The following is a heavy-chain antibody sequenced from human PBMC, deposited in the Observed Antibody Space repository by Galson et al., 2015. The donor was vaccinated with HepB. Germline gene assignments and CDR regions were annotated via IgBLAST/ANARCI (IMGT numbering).Heavy chain of an antibody. D-gene: IGHD3-22*01. CDR1: GFTFSSYG. Sequence: SLRLSCAASGFTFSSYGMHWVRQAPGKGLEWVAFIRYDGSNKYYADSVKGRFTISRDNSKNTLYLQMNSLRAEDTAVYYCAKELSDGGYEYDLGAFDIWGQGTMVTVSS. CDR2: IRYDGSNK. V-gene: IGHV3-30*02. J-gene: IGHJ3*02. CDR3: AKELSDGGYEYDLGAFDI.